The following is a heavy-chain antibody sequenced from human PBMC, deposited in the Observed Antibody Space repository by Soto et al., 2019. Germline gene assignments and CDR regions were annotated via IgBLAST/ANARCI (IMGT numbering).Heavy chain of an antibody. Sequence: SETLSLTCTVSGGSISSYYWSWIRQPPGKGLEWIGDINHGGGTNSNPSLKSRVTISIDTSKNHFSLKVRSVTAADTAVYYCAKKEGNSWSFDYWGQGTLVTVSP. CDR2: INHGGGT. CDR3: AKKEGNSWSFDY. J-gene: IGHJ4*02. CDR1: GGSISSYY. V-gene: IGHV4-34*01. D-gene: IGHD4-4*01.